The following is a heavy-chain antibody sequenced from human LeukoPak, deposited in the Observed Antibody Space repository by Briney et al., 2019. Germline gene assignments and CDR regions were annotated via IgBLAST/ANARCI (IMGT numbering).Heavy chain of an antibody. Sequence: SETLSLTCTVSGGSISSGDYYWIWVRQPPGKGLGWIGYIYYSGSNYYNPSLRRRATTSENTSNKQFSLKLSSVTAADTDEYYCATGKSGYWGQGTLVTVSS. V-gene: IGHV4-30-4*08. CDR2: IYYSGSN. D-gene: IGHD1-14*01. CDR1: GGSISSGDYY. J-gene: IGHJ4*02. CDR3: ATGKSGY.